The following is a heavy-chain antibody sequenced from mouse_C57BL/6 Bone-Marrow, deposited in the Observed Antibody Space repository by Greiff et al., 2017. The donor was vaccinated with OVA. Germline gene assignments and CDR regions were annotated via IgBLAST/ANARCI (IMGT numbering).Heavy chain of an antibody. J-gene: IGHJ3*01. D-gene: IGHD1-2*01. CDR2: IYPGDGDT. Sequence: VKLQESGPELVKPGASVKISCKASGYAFSSSWMNWVKQRPGKGLEWIGRIYPGDGDTNYNGKFKGKATLTADKSSSTAYMQLSSLTSEDSAVYFCAKGHYYGFAYWGQGTLVTVSA. CDR1: GYAFSSSW. CDR3: AKGHYYGFAY. V-gene: IGHV1-82*01.